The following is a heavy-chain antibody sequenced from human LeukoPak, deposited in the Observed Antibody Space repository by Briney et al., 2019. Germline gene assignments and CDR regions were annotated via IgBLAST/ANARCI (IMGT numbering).Heavy chain of an antibody. CDR3: ARVITIFGVVMLGYFDY. Sequence: SETLSLTCTVSGGSISSYYWRWIRQPPGKGLEWIGYIYHSGSTYYNPSLKSRVTISVDRSKNQFSLKLSSVTAADTAVYYCARVITIFGVVMLGYFDYWGQGTLVTVSS. J-gene: IGHJ4*02. CDR1: GGSISSYY. V-gene: IGHV4-59*12. CDR2: IYHSGST. D-gene: IGHD3-3*01.